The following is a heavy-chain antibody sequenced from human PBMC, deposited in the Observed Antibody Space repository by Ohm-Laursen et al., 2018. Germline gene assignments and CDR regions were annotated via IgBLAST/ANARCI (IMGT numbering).Heavy chain of an antibody. Sequence: SLRLSCSASGFTFSSYAMSWVRQAPGKGLEWVSTISGSGGSTYYADSVKGRFTISRDNSKNTLYLQMNGLRAEDTAVYYCARDSRSAAGIPDYWGQGSLVTVSS. J-gene: IGHJ4*02. V-gene: IGHV3-23*01. D-gene: IGHD6-13*01. CDR3: ARDSRSAAGIPDY. CDR2: ISGSGGST. CDR1: GFTFSSYA.